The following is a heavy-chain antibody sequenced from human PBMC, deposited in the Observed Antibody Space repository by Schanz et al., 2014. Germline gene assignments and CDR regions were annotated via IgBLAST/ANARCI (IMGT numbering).Heavy chain of an antibody. CDR2: ISHSGGST. CDR3: ARLPVGYGSGIWDV. V-gene: IGHV3-48*03. CDR1: GFTFISYA. Sequence: EGQLAESGGGLVQPGGSLRLSCAASGFTFISYALTWVRQLPGKRLEWVSRISHSGGSTYYADSVKGRFPSSRENAKSSLFLQMNNLRVEDTAVYYCARLPVGYGSGIWDVWGQGTSVTVSS. D-gene: IGHD3-10*01. J-gene: IGHJ6*02.